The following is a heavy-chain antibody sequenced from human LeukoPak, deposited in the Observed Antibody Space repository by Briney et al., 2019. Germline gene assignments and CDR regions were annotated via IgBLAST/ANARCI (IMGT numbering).Heavy chain of an antibody. CDR1: GYTFTGYY. CDR3: ARNGVVPAAQNWFDP. Sequence: SVKVSCKASGYTFTGYYMHWVRQAPGQGLEWMGGIIPIFGTANYAQKFQGRVTITADESTSTAYMELSSLRSEDTAVYYCARNGVVPAAQNWFDPWGQGTLVTVSS. J-gene: IGHJ5*02. CDR2: IIPIFGTA. V-gene: IGHV1-69*13. D-gene: IGHD2-2*01.